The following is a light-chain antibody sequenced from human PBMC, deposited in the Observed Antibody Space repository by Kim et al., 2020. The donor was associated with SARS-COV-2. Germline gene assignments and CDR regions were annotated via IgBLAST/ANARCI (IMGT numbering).Light chain of an antibody. CDR3: NSRDSNDNVV. CDR1: SLGSYY. J-gene: IGLJ2*01. CDR2: GKN. V-gene: IGLV3-19*01. Sequence: VDLGQTVRITCTGDSLGSYYATWYQQKPGQAPILVIYGKNNRPSGIPDRFSGSSSGNTASLTIAGTQAGDEADYYCNSRDSNDNVVFGGGTQLTVL.